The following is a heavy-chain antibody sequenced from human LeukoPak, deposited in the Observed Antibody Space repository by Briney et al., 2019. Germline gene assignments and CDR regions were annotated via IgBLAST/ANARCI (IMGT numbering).Heavy chain of an antibody. J-gene: IGHJ5*02. CDR2: IVLGSGNT. D-gene: IGHD3/OR15-3a*01. V-gene: IGHV1-58*02. Sequence: ASVKVSCKASGFTMTNSAMQWVRQARGQRLEWIGWIVLGSGNTKYAQKFQERVTITRDMSTSTAYMELSSLRSEDTAVYYCAADRFDFWNGYYKGFDPWGQGTLVTVSS. CDR3: AADRFDFWNGYYKGFDP. CDR1: GFTMTNSA.